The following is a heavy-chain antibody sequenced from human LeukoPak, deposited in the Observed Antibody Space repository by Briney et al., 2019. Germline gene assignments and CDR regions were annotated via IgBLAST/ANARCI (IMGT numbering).Heavy chain of an antibody. V-gene: IGHV1-18*01. CDR3: ARDLYLGIVGAHDYYFDY. Sequence: ASVKVSCKASGYTFTSYGISWVRQAPGQGLEWMGWISAYNGNTNYAQKLQGRVTMTTDTSTSTAYMELRSLRSDDTAVYYCARDLYLGIVGAHDYYFDYWGQGTLVTVSS. CDR2: ISAYNGNT. J-gene: IGHJ4*02. CDR1: GYTFTSYG. D-gene: IGHD1-26*01.